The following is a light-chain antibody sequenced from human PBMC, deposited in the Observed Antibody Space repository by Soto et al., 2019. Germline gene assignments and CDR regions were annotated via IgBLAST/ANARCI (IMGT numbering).Light chain of an antibody. CDR1: QSLMRN. CDR2: GAS. V-gene: IGKV3-15*01. J-gene: IGKJ4*01. Sequence: EIVLTQSPGTLSLSPGERATLSCRASQSLMRNLAWYQQKPGQAPRLLIYGASTRATGIPARFSGSGSGTEFTLTISSLQSEDFAVYYCQQYNNWPPQLTFGGGTKVDIK. CDR3: QQYNNWPPQLT.